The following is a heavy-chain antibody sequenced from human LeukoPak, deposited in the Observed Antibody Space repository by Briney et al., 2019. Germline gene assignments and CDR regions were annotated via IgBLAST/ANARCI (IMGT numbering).Heavy chain of an antibody. V-gene: IGHV3-30-3*01. Sequence: PGRSLRLSCAASGFTFSSYAMHWVRQAPGKGLEWVAVISYDGSNKYYADSVKGRFTISRDNSKNTLYLQMNSLRAEDTAVYYCARGAPDYGDYPTDVWGKGTTVTVSS. CDR2: ISYDGSNK. D-gene: IGHD4-17*01. J-gene: IGHJ6*04. CDR3: ARGAPDYGDYPTDV. CDR1: GFTFSSYA.